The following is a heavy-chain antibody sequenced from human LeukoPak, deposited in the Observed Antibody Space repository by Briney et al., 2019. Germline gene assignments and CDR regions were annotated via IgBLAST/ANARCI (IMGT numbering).Heavy chain of an antibody. Sequence: GASVKVSCKASGYTFTSYAMHWVRQAPGQRLEWMGWINAGNGNTKYSQKFQGRVTITRDTSASTAYMELSSLRSDDTAEYYCAKGITAESLFDYWGQGTLVTVSS. CDR1: GYTFTSYA. V-gene: IGHV1-3*01. CDR2: INAGNGNT. D-gene: IGHD6-13*01. CDR3: AKGITAESLFDY. J-gene: IGHJ4*02.